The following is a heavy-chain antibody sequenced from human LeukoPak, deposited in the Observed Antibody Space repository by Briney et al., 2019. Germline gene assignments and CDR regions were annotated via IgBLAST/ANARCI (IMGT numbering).Heavy chain of an antibody. CDR3: ARQIAVAGEWAFDI. J-gene: IGHJ3*02. CDR1: GGSISSGIHF. Sequence: PSETLSLTCIVSGGSISSGIHFWIWIRQPPGMGLEWIGSINYRGSTYYNPSLKSRVTISVDTSKNQFSLKLTSVTAADTALYYCARQIAVAGEWAFDIWGQGTMVTVSS. D-gene: IGHD6-19*01. CDR2: INYRGST. V-gene: IGHV4-39*01.